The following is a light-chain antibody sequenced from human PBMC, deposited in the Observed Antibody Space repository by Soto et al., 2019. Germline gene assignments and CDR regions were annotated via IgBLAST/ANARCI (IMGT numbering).Light chain of an antibody. V-gene: IGKV3-15*01. Sequence: EIVLTQSPATLSLSPGERATLSCGASQSVSSYLAWYQQKPGQAPRLLIYGASTRATGIPARFSGSGSGTEFTLTINSLQSEDFAVYYCQQYNNWPRTFGQGTKVDIK. CDR1: QSVSSY. J-gene: IGKJ1*01. CDR3: QQYNNWPRT. CDR2: GAS.